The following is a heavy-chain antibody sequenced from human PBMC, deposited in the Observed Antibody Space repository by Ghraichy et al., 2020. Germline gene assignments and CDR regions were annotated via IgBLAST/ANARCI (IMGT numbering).Heavy chain of an antibody. V-gene: IGHV3-48*01. CDR3: ARGIASGAWLIDY. J-gene: IGHJ4*02. CDR2: ISGSSSKM. Sequence: GGSLRLSCAASGFTFSSNSMNWVRQVPGKGLEWISYISGSSSKMDYADSVKGRFTISRDNVKNSLYLQMHSLRAEDTAVYYCARGIASGAWLIDYWGQGTLVTVSS. D-gene: IGHD6-25*01. CDR1: GFTFSSNS.